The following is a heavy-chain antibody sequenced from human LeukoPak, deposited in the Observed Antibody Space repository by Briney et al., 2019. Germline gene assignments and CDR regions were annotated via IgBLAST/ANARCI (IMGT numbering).Heavy chain of an antibody. D-gene: IGHD5-18*01. CDR1: GFIFNNYE. CDR2: INTIGTVT. J-gene: IGHJ6*02. CDR3: AKDKGYGYNPYYYYGMDV. V-gene: IGHV3-48*03. Sequence: GGSLRLSCAASGFIFNNYELNWVRQAPGKGLEWISYINTIGTVTTYADSVKGRFTISRDNARHSLYLQMNSLRAEDTAVYYCAKDKGYGYNPYYYYGMDVWGQGTTVTVSS.